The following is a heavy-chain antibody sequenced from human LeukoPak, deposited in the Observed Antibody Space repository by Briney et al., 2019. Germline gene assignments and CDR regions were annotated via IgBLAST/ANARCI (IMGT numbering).Heavy chain of an antibody. D-gene: IGHD6-13*01. Sequence: GGSLRLSCAASGFTVSSNYMSWVRQALGKGLEWVSVIHSGGSTYYADSVKGRFTISRDNSKNTLYLQMNSLRAEDTAVYYCAGTSQQLDQDYWGQGTLVTVSS. V-gene: IGHV3-66*01. CDR3: AGTSQQLDQDY. CDR1: GFTVSSNY. CDR2: IHSGGST. J-gene: IGHJ4*02.